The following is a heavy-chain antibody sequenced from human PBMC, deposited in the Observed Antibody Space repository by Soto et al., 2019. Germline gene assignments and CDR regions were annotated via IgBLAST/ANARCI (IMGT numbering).Heavy chain of an antibody. D-gene: IGHD3-22*01. V-gene: IGHV5-51*01. CDR3: ARQTYDSDTAPTCQYYFDS. CDR2: IYPGDADT. Sequence: GESLKISWNGSGYSFTSYWIGWVRQMPGKGLEWMGIIYPGDADTGYSPSFQGQVTISADKSISTVYLQWSSLKASDTAMYYCARQTYDSDTAPTCQYYFDSRGDGTPVTVSS. CDR1: GYSFTSYW. J-gene: IGHJ4*01.